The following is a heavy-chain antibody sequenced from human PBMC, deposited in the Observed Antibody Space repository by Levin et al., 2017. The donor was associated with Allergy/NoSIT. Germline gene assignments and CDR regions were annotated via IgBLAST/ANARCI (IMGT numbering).Heavy chain of an antibody. D-gene: IGHD1-26*01. CDR1: GGSISSSSYY. J-gene: IGHJ4*02. CDR3: ARLGYGSYYERAFDY. V-gene: IGHV4-39*01. Sequence: SETLSLTCTVSGGSISSSSYYWGWIRQPPGKGLEWIVCIYYSGSTTYNPYLKSRVTIAVATSKHQFSLKLRSVTAECTAVVYCARLGYGSYYERAFDYWGQGTLVTVSS. CDR2: IYYSGST.